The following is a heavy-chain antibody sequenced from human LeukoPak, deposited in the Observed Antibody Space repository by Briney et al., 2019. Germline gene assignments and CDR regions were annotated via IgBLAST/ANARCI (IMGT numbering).Heavy chain of an antibody. CDR1: GYTFTSYG. CDR3: ARDMITFGGVIATSEYYYGMDV. D-gene: IGHD3-16*02. J-gene: IGHJ6*02. Sequence: ASVKVSCKASGYTFTSYGISWVRQAPGQGLEWMGWISGYNGSTNYAQKLQGRVTMTTDTSTSTAYMELRSLRSDDTAVYYCARDMITFGGVIATSEYYYGMDVWGQGTTVTVSS. CDR2: ISGYNGST. V-gene: IGHV1-18*01.